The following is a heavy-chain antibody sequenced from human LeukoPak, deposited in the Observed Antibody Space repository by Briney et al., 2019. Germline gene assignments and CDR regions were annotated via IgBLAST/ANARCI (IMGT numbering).Heavy chain of an antibody. CDR2: IYYSGST. Sequence: SETLSLTCTVSGGSISSSSYYWGWIRQPPGKGLEWIGSIYYSGSTYYNPSLKSRVTISVDTSKNQFSLKLSSVTAADTAVYYCAGHYDSSGYWRYWGQGTLVTVSS. CDR1: GGSISSSSYY. J-gene: IGHJ4*02. CDR3: AGHYDSSGYWRY. V-gene: IGHV4-39*01. D-gene: IGHD3-22*01.